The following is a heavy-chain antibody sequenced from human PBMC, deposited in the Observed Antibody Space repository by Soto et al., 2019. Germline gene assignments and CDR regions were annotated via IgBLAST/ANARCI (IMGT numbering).Heavy chain of an antibody. V-gene: IGHV1-46*01. D-gene: IGHD3-10*02. J-gene: IGHJ4*02. CDR2: TNPRDGST. CDR1: GCSLTGYY. Sequence: ASVEVSCKASGCSLTGYYMHWVRQAPGQGLEWMGITNPRDGSTNYAQKFQGRVTMTSDTSTSTVYMEMSSLRSDDTAMYYCARSYVTSRPIDFWGQGTLVTVSS. CDR3: ARSYVTSRPIDF.